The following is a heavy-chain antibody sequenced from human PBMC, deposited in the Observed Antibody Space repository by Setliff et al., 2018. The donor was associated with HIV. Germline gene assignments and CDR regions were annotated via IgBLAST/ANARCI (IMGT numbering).Heavy chain of an antibody. V-gene: IGHV1-18*01. J-gene: IGHJ3*01. D-gene: IGHD6-19*01. CDR1: GYSFSKYG. CDR3: GRVPYRSAWFSGGHNPFDD. Sequence: GASVKVSCKDFGYSFSKYGISWVRQAPGQGLEWMGWISGFNGNTKYGQSFQGRVTMTTDTSTSTVYMELRSLRSDDTAVYYCGRVPYRSAWFSGGHNPFDDWGQGTMVTVSS. CDR2: ISGFNGNT.